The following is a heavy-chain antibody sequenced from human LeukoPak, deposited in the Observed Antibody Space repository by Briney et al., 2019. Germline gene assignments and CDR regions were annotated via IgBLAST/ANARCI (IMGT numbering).Heavy chain of an antibody. J-gene: IGHJ5*02. Sequence: SETLSLTCTVSGYSIGSGYYWGWIRQPPGKGLEGIGSIYHSGSTYNNPSLKSRVTISVDTSKNQFSLKLSSVTAADTAVYYCARRNTVAGLRGYNWFDPWGQGTLVTVSS. V-gene: IGHV4-38-2*02. CDR1: GYSIGSGYY. CDR2: IYHSGST. D-gene: IGHD6-19*01. CDR3: ARRNTVAGLRGYNWFDP.